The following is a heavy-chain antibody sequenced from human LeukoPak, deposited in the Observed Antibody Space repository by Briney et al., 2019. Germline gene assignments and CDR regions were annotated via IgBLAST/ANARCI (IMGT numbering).Heavy chain of an antibody. Sequence: PSETLSLTCTVSGGSISSYYWSWIRQPAGKGLEWIGRIYTSGSTNYNPSLKSRVTMSVDTSKNQFSLKLSSVTAADTAVYYCARVETVLWFGGLDHPMNWFDPWGQGTLVTVSS. V-gene: IGHV4-4*07. CDR3: ARVETVLWFGGLDHPMNWFDP. CDR2: IYTSGST. CDR1: GGSISSYY. D-gene: IGHD3-10*01. J-gene: IGHJ5*02.